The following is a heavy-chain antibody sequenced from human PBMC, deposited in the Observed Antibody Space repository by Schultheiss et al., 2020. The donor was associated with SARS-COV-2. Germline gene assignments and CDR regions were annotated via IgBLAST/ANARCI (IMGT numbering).Heavy chain of an antibody. Sequence: GGSLRLSCAASGFSLSGYWMSWVRQAPGKGLEWVSVIYSGGSTYYADSVKGRFTISRDNSKNTLYLQMNSLRAEDTAVYYCARDDTSYGYFNYWGQGTLVTVSS. V-gene: IGHV3-53*01. J-gene: IGHJ4*02. D-gene: IGHD4-17*01. CDR2: IYSGGST. CDR3: ARDDTSYGYFNY. CDR1: GFSLSGYW.